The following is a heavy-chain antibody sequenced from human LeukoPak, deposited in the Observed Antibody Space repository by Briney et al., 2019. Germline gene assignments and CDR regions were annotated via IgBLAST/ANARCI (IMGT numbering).Heavy chain of an antibody. CDR1: GFSFSTYA. V-gene: IGHV3-23*01. CDR2: ISGNGGST. J-gene: IGHJ6*02. D-gene: IGHD2-2*03. CDR3: AKGGHCSSSSCYYYNGMDV. Sequence: GGSLRLSCAASGFSFSTYAMRWVRRAPGKGLEWVSAISGNGGSTYYADSVKGRFTISRDNSKNTLHLQMNSLRAEDTAVYYCAKGGHCSSSSCYYYNGMDVWGQGTTVTVSS.